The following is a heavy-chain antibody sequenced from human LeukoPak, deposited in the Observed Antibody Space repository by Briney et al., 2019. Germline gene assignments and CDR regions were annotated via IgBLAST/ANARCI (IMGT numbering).Heavy chain of an antibody. Sequence: ASVKVSCKASGYTFTSYDINWVRQATGQGLGWMGWMNPNSGNTGYAQKFQGRVTMTRNTSISTAYMELSSLRSEDTAVYYCARGDAGYDFWSGYYAAYYYYYMDVWGKGTTVTVSS. CDR2: MNPNSGNT. J-gene: IGHJ6*03. CDR1: GYTFTSYD. D-gene: IGHD3-3*01. V-gene: IGHV1-8*01. CDR3: ARGDAGYDFWSGYYAAYYYYYMDV.